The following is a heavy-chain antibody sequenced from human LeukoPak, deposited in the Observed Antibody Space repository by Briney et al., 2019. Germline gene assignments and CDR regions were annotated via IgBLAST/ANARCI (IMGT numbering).Heavy chain of an antibody. Sequence: GRSLRLSCAASGFTFDDYVMHWVRQAPGKGLEWVSGISWNSGSIGYADSVKGRFTISRDNAQNSLYLQMNSLRAEDTALYYCAKAYSSSCRLGDSRGCHLAYWRQGTLVSV. CDR3: AKAYSSSCRLGDSRGCHLAY. D-gene: IGHD6-13*01. CDR2: ISWNSGSI. J-gene: IGHJ4*02. V-gene: IGHV3-9*01. CDR1: GFTFDDYV.